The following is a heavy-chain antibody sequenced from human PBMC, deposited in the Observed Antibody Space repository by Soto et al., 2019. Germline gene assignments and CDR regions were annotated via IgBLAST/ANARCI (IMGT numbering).Heavy chain of an antibody. CDR3: ARGSGYCISPSCLLAFDI. CDR1: GYTFTSYD. D-gene: IGHD2-2*01. V-gene: IGHV1-8*01. CDR2: MNPNSGNT. J-gene: IGHJ3*02. Sequence: QVQLVQSGAEVKKPGASVKVSCKASGYTFTSYDINWVRQATGQGLEWMGWMNPNSGNTGYAQKFRGRVTITRNTSISTAYMELSSLRSEDTAVYYCARGSGYCISPSCLLAFDIWGQGTMVTVSS.